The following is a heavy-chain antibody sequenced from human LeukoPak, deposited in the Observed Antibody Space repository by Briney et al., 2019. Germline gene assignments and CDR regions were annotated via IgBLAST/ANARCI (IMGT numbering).Heavy chain of an antibody. Sequence: PAGTLRLSCAASGFTFSSYERSWVRQPPGKGLEWVSYIGSSGSTVYYADSVKGRFTISRDNAKNSLYLQMNSLRDEDTAVYYCARDTLVYADSPDAFDIWGQGTMVTVSS. CDR1: GFTFSSYE. CDR3: ARDTLVYADSPDAFDI. J-gene: IGHJ3*02. CDR2: IGSSGSTV. V-gene: IGHV3-48*03. D-gene: IGHD4-17*01.